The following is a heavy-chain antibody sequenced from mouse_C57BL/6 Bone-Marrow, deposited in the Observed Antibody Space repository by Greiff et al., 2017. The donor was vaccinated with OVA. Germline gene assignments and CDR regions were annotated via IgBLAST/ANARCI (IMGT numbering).Heavy chain of an antibody. Sequence: EVKLVESGGGLVQPKGSLKLSCAASGFSFNTYAMNWVRQAPGKGLEWVARIRSKSNNYATYYADSVKDRFTISRDDSESMLYLQMNNLKTEDTAMYYCVRQTTVVAKDWYFDVWGTGTTVTVSS. D-gene: IGHD1-1*01. CDR2: IRSKSNNYAT. V-gene: IGHV10-1*01. CDR3: VRQTTVVAKDWYFDV. J-gene: IGHJ1*03. CDR1: GFSFNTYA.